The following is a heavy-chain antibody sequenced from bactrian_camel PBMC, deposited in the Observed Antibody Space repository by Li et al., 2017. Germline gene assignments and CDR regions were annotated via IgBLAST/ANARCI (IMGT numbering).Heavy chain of an antibody. D-gene: IGHD3*01. J-gene: IGHJ4*01. CDR3: AARRSPSAPIAPLQLSAYDS. V-gene: IGHV3S55*01. CDR1: GFPFSSYC. Sequence: HVQLVESGGDSVQAGDSLKLSCATSGFPFSSYCMGWFRQGRENQREGVATIGSDGHITYADSVKGRFTISRGNSGNTVYLQMNSLKPEDTAMYYCAARRSPSAPIAPLQLSAYDSWGRGTQVTVS. CDR2: IGSDGHI.